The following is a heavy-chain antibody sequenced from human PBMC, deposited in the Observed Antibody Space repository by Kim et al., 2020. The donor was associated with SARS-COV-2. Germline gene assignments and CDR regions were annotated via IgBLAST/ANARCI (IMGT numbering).Heavy chain of an antibody. V-gene: IGHV3-23*01. CDR1: GFTFSSYA. Sequence: GGSLRLSCAASGFTFSSYAMSWVRQAPGKGLEWVSAISGSGGSTYYADSVKGRFTISRDNSKNTLYLQMNSLRAEDTAVYYCAKIAYYYGSGSYYIKDWGQGTLVTVSS. D-gene: IGHD3-10*01. CDR2: ISGSGGST. J-gene: IGHJ4*02. CDR3: AKIAYYYGSGSYYIKD.